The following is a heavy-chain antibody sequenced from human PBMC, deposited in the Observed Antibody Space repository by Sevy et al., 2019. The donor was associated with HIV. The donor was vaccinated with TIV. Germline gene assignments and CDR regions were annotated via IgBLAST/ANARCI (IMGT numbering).Heavy chain of an antibody. CDR2: ISAYNGNT. V-gene: IGHV1-18*01. D-gene: IGHD2-21*02. CDR1: GYTFTSYG. Sequence: ASVKVSCKASGYTFTSYGISWVRQAPGQGLEWMGWISAYNGNTNYAQKLQGRVTMTTDTSTSTAYMELRGLRSDDTAVYYCARVLTVVTPWWFDPWGQGTLVTVSS. J-gene: IGHJ5*02. CDR3: ARVLTVVTPWWFDP.